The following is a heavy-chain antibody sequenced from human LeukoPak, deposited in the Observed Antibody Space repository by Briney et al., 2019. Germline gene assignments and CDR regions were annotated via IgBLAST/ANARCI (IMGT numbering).Heavy chain of an antibody. J-gene: IGHJ4*02. CDR3: AKPLSAASGTDFHY. CDR2: ISGSGGST. D-gene: IGHD6-13*01. Sequence: GGSLRLSCAASGFTFSSYVMGWVRQAPGKGLEWVSGISGSGGSTYYADSVKGRFTISRDNSKNTLYLQMNTLRVEDTAVYYCAKPLSAASGTDFHYWGQGTLVTVSS. V-gene: IGHV3-23*01. CDR1: GFTFSSYV.